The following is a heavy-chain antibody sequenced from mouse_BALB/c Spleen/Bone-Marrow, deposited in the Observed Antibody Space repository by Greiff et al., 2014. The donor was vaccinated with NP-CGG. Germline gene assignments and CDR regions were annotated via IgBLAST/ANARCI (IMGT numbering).Heavy chain of an antibody. CDR1: GFTFSGFG. CDR3: ARLRRYYGYFDY. J-gene: IGHJ2*01. D-gene: IGHD1-1*01. V-gene: IGHV5-17*02. CDR2: ISSGSSTI. Sequence: EVNVVESGGGLVQPGGSRRLSCAASGFTFSGFGMHWVRQAPEKGLEWVGYISSGSSTIYYADTVKGRFTISRDNPKNTLFLQMTRLRSEDTAMYYCARLRRYYGYFDYWGQGTTLTVSS.